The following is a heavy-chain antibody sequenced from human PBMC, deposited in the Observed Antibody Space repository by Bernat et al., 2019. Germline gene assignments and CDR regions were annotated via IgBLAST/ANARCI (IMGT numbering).Heavy chain of an antibody. J-gene: IGHJ4*02. D-gene: IGHD3-9*01. CDR2: IYWDADK. V-gene: IGHV2-5*02. CDR1: GFSLSTSGVG. Sequence: QITLKESGPTLVKPTQTLTLTCTFSGFSLSTSGVGVGWIRQPPGKALEWLALIYWDADKRYSPSLKSRLTITKDTSKNQVVLTMTNMDPVDTATYYCAHRAGDYDILTGYYNYYFDYWGQGTLVTVSS. CDR3: AHRAGDYDILTGYYNYYFDY.